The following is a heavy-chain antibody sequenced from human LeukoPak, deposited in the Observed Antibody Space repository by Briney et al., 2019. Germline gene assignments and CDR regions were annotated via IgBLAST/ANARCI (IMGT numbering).Heavy chain of an antibody. J-gene: IGHJ5*02. CDR1: GGTFSSYA. D-gene: IGHD3-10*01. CDR2: VVPDSGAT. Sequence: ASVKVSCKASGGTFSSYAISWVRQAPGQGLEWMGWVVPDSGATNYAQTFQGRVTMTRDTSITTAYMELTRLTSDDTAVYYCMRRADGAGATQTPWGQGTLVTVSP. CDR3: MRRADGAGATQTP. V-gene: IGHV1-2*02.